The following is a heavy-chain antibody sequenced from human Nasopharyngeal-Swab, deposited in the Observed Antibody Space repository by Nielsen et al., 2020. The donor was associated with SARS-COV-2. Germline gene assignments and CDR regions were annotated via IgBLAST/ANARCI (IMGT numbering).Heavy chain of an antibody. J-gene: IGHJ6*02. V-gene: IGHV3-30*04. CDR3: ASGGTAVATRYYGLDV. D-gene: IGHD6-19*01. CDR1: GFTFSNYA. CDR2: ISYDGSSK. Sequence: GGSLRLSCAASGFTFSNYAMHWVRQAPGKGLEWVAVISYDGSSKFYADSVKGRFTIPRDKSKNTLYLQMNSLRPEDTAVYSCASGGTAVATRYYGLDVWGQGTTVTVSS.